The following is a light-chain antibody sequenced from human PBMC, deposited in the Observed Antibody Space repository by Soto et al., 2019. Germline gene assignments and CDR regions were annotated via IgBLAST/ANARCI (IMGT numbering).Light chain of an antibody. CDR2: GAS. CDR3: QQYGRSPWT. CDR1: RSVSSSY. Sequence: EIVLTQSPGTLSLSPGERVTLSRRASRSVSSSYLAWYQQKPGQAPRLLFYGASSRATGIPDRFSGSGSGTDFILTISRLEPDDFAVYYCQQYGRSPWTFGQGTKVDIK. V-gene: IGKV3-20*01. J-gene: IGKJ1*01.